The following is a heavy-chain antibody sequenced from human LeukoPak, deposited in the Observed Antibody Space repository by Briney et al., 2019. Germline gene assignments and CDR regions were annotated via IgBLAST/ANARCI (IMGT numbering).Heavy chain of an antibody. Sequence: GESLKISCKGSGYSFTSYWIGWVRQMPGKGLEWMGIIYPGDSDTRYSPSFQGQVTISADKSISTAYLQWSSLKASDTAMYYCASAHYYYDSSGPDAFDIWGQGTIVTVSS. D-gene: IGHD3-22*01. CDR1: GYSFTSYW. CDR3: ASAHYYYDSSGPDAFDI. CDR2: IYPGDSDT. J-gene: IGHJ3*02. V-gene: IGHV5-51*01.